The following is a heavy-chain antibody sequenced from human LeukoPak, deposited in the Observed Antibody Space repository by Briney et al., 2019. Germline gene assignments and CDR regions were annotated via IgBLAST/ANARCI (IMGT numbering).Heavy chain of an antibody. V-gene: IGHV4-39*07. CDR2: IYYSGTT. CDR1: GGSISSSSYY. D-gene: IGHD3-10*01. Sequence: PSETLSLTCNVSGGSISSSSYYWGWIRQPPGKGLELIGNIYYSGTTYYNPSLKSRVTISVDTSKNQFSLKLSSVTAADTAVCYCARVNTLIRGIGWFDPWGQGILVTVSS. J-gene: IGHJ5*02. CDR3: ARVNTLIRGIGWFDP.